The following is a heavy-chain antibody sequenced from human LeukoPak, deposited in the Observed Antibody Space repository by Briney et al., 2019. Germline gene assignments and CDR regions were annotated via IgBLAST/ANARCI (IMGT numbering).Heavy chain of an antibody. V-gene: IGHV1-69*05. D-gene: IGHD3-22*01. CDR3: ARCITMIDDWFDP. CDR1: GGTFSSYA. CDR2: IIPIFGTA. J-gene: IGHJ5*02. Sequence: ASVKVSCKASGGTFSSYAISWVRQAPGQGLEWMGGIIPIFGTANYAQKFQGRVTITTDESTSTAYMELSSLRSEDTAVYYCARCITMIDDWFDPWGQGTLVTVSS.